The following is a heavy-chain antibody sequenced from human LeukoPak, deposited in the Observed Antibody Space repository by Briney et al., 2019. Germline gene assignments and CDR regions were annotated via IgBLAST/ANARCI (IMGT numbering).Heavy chain of an antibody. CDR2: MYYSGNT. V-gene: IGHV4-39*07. D-gene: IGHD3-16*01. Sequence: SETLSLTCTVSGGSISSSSYYWGWIRQSPGKGLEWIGSMYYSGNTYYNPSLKSRVTISVDTSKNQFSLMVRSVTAADTAVYYCGRSAGFVHFDHWGQGTLVTVTS. CDR1: GGSISSSSYY. CDR3: GRSAGFVHFDH. J-gene: IGHJ4*02.